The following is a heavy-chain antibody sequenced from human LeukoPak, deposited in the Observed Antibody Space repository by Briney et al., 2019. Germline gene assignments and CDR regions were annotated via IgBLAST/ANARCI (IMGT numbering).Heavy chain of an antibody. CDR2: IYYSGST. D-gene: IGHD3-9*01. V-gene: IGHV4-59*08. Sequence: SETLSLTCTVSGCSISSYYWSWIRQPTGKGLEWIGYIYYSGSTNYNPSLKSRVTILVDTSKNQFSLKLSSVTAADTAVYYCARQRGLRYFDYWGQGTLVTVSS. CDR1: GCSISSYY. J-gene: IGHJ4*02. CDR3: ARQRGLRYFDY.